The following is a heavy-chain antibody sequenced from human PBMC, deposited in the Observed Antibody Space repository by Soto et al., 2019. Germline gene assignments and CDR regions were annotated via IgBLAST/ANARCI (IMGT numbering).Heavy chain of an antibody. V-gene: IGHV3-30-3*01. CDR3: ARTAGGRVRGALDI. Sequence: QVHLEESGGGVVQPGTSLRLSCVASGFTFSSYGMHWVRQAPGKGLEWVAVIPNTENKKYYADSVKGRVTISRDNSQNPLFLQMDSLMSEDTAMYYCARTAGGRVRGALDIWGQGTMVTVS. CDR1: GFTFSSYG. CDR2: IPNTENKK. J-gene: IGHJ3*02. D-gene: IGHD6-13*01.